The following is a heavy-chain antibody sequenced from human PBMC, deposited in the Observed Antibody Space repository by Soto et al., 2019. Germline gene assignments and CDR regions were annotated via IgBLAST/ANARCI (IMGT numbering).Heavy chain of an antibody. CDR1: GYSFTTYW. CDR3: ARHRGYGRDV. Sequence: EVQLVQSGAEVKKPGESLRISCKASGYSFTTYWITWVRQKPGKGLEWMGRIDPTDSYDNYSPSFEGHVTISDDKYVSTAYLQWSSLKASDTAIYYCARHRGYGRDVWGQGTAVTVSS. V-gene: IGHV5-10-1*03. CDR2: IDPTDSYD. J-gene: IGHJ6*02.